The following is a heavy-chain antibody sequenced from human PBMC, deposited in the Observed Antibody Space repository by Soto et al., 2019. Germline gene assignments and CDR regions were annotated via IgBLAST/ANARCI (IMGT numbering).Heavy chain of an antibody. CDR1: GGSFSSGGYY. V-gene: IGHV4-31*03. D-gene: IGHD2-15*01. CDR3: ARGLAGYCSGGSCYSTNDAFDI. J-gene: IGHJ3*02. CDR2: IYYSGST. Sequence: QVQLQESGPGLVEPAQTLSLTCTVSGGSFSSGGYYWSWIRQHPGKGLEWIGYIYYSGSTYYNPSLKSRVTISVDTSKNQYSLKLSSVTAADTAVYYCARGLAGYCSGGSCYSTNDAFDIWGQGTMVTVSS.